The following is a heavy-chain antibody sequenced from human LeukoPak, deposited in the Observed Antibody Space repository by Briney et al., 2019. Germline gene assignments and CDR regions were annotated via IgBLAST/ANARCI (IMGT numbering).Heavy chain of an antibody. CDR2: IASYGSST. D-gene: IGHD6-13*01. Sequence: GGSLRLSCAASGFTFRSYGMNWVRQAPGKGLVWVSRIASYGSSTTYADSVEGGVSISRDNATTTLYLTMNSLRVEATAVYYCARGRPHGTDSWGEGTLVTVSS. V-gene: IGHV3-74*01. CDR1: GFTFRSYG. CDR3: ARGRPHGTDS. J-gene: IGHJ4*02.